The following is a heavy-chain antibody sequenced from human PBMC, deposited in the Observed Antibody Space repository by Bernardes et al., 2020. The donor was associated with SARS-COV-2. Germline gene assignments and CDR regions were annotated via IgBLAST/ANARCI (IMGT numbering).Heavy chain of an antibody. J-gene: IGHJ5*02. CDR3: STVVGYSYGGGWFDP. CDR1: VYTFTSYG. Sequence: ASVKVSCKSSVYTFTSYGMSWVRQAPGQGLEWMGWISADNGNTNYAQKIQGRVTMTTDTSTSKAYMELRSLRSDDTAVYYCSTVVGYSYGGGWFDPWGQGTLVTVSS. D-gene: IGHD5-18*01. CDR2: ISADNGNT. V-gene: IGHV1-18*01.